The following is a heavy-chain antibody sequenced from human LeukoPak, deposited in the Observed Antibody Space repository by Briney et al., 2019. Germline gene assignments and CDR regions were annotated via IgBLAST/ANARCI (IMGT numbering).Heavy chain of an antibody. CDR1: GFTFSSYS. CDR2: ISSSSSYI. Sequence: GGSLRLSCAASGFTFSSYSMNWVRQAPGKGLEWVSSISSSSSYIYYADSVKGRFTISRDNAKNSLYLQMNSLRAEDTAVYYCANGYCSGGSCHPELDYWGQGTLVTVSS. J-gene: IGHJ4*02. D-gene: IGHD2-15*01. V-gene: IGHV3-21*01. CDR3: ANGYCSGGSCHPELDY.